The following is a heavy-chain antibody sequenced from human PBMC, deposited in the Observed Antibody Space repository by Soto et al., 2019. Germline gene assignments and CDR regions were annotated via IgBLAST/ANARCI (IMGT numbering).Heavy chain of an antibody. CDR3: AAGILRYFDWLPQYYFDY. CDR1: GGTFSSHA. V-gene: IGHV1-69*04. CDR2: IITILGIT. D-gene: IGHD3-9*01. Sequence: ASVKVSCKASGGTFSSHAITWVGQAPGKGVEGLGRIITILGITNYAQKFQERVTITRDLSTSTAYMELSSLRSEDTAVYYCAAGILRYFDWLPQYYFDYWGQGTLVTVSS. J-gene: IGHJ4*02.